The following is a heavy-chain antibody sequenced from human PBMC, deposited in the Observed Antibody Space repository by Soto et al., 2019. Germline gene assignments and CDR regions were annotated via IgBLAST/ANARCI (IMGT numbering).Heavy chain of an antibody. D-gene: IGHD3-3*01. Sequence: GGSLRLSCVASGFSLSDYAVNWVRQAPGKGLEWVSFISSDSRTIYYADSVEGRFTVSRDNARNSVSLQMDSLRDEDAAVYYCARIKLVEWFFINVAVYDMEVWGQGPPVTVSS. CDR3: ARIKLVEWFFINVAVYDMEV. CDR1: GFSLSDYA. V-gene: IGHV3-48*02. J-gene: IGHJ6*02. CDR2: ISSDSRTI.